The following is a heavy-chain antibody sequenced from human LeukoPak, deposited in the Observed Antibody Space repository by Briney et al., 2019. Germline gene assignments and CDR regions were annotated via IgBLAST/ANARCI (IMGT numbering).Heavy chain of an antibody. CDR1: GFTFSTYS. CDR2: ISSSSSYI. V-gene: IGHV3-21*01. J-gene: IGHJ4*02. D-gene: IGHD4-17*01. Sequence: GGSLSLSCAASGFTFSTYSMNWVRQSPGKGLEWVSSISSSSSYIYYPDSVKGRFTISRDNAKNSLYLQMNSLRAEDTAVYFCARRLKTAVTSYYFDSWGQGTLVTVSS. CDR3: ARRLKTAVTSYYFDS.